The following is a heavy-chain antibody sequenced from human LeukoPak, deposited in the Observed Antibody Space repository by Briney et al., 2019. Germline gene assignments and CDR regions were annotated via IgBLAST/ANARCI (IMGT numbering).Heavy chain of an antibody. J-gene: IGHJ4*02. V-gene: IGHV4-38-2*02. CDR3: ARVTGYMIEDYFDY. Sequence: PSETLSLTCTVSGYSISSGYYWGWIRQPPGKGLEWIGRIYYSGSTNYNPSLKSRVTISVDTSKNQFSLKLRSVTAADTAVYYCARVTGYMIEDYFDYWGQGTLVTVSS. CDR2: IYYSGST. D-gene: IGHD3-22*01. CDR1: GYSISSGYY.